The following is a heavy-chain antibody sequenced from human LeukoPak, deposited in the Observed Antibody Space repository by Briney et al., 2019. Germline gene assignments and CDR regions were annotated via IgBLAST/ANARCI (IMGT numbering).Heavy chain of an antibody. J-gene: IGHJ6*02. V-gene: IGHV4-59*01. CDR2: IYYSGST. CDR1: GGSISSYY. CDR3: ARTESADYYYYGMDV. Sequence: SETLSLTCTGSGGSISSYYWSWIRQPPGKGLEWIGYIYYSGSTNYNPSLKSRVTISVDTSKNQFSLKLSSVTAADTVVYYCARTESADYYYYGMDVWGQGTTVTVSS.